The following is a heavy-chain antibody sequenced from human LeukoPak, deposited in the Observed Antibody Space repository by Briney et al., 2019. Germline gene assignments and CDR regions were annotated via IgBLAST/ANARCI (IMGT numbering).Heavy chain of an antibody. V-gene: IGHV1-8*03. J-gene: IGHJ4*02. CDR1: GYTFTSYD. Sequence: ASVKVSCKASGYTFTSYDINWVRQATGQGLEWMGWMNPNSGNTGYAQKFQGRVTITRNTSISTAYMELSSLRSEDTAVYYCARVLPNFSTIYDYGDVWGQGTLVTVSS. CDR2: MNPNSGNT. D-gene: IGHD2/OR15-2a*01. CDR3: ARVLPNFSTIYDYGDV.